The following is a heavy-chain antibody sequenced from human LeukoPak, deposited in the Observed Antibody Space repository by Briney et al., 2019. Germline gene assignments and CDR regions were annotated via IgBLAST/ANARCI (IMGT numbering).Heavy chain of an antibody. J-gene: IGHJ4*02. CDR2: IHPNSGGT. CDR3: ARQFGSGWYFDY. D-gene: IGHD6-19*01. Sequence: ASVKVSCKASGYTFTDYYMHWVRQAPGQGPEWMGWIHPNSGGTNSAQNFQGRVTMTRDTSITTAYTELSRLKSDDTAVYYCARQFGSGWYFDYWGQGTLVTVSS. CDR1: GYTFTDYY. V-gene: IGHV1-2*02.